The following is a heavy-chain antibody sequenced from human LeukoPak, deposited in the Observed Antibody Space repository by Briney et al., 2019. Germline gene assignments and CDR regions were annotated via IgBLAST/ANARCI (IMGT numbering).Heavy chain of an antibody. CDR3: ARARLDSSGRFDY. CDR1: GGSISSYY. J-gene: IGHJ4*02. V-gene: IGHV4-59*01. D-gene: IGHD3-22*01. Sequence: SETLSLTCTVSGGSISSYYWSWIRQPPGKGLEWIGYIYYGGSTDYNPSLKSRVTISKDTSKTQFSLRLSSATAADTAVYYCARARLDSSGRFDYWGQGTLVTVSS. CDR2: IYYGGST.